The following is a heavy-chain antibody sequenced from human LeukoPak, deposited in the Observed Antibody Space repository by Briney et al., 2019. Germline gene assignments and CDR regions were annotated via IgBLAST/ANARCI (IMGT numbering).Heavy chain of an antibody. CDR2: VNLQGST. CDR1: GGSITNTNY. CDR3: AREGGPYRPLDY. V-gene: IGHV4-4*02. Sequence: SETLSLTCGVSGGSITNTNYWTWVRQPPGKGLEWIGEVNLQGSTNYNPSLMGRVAIAVDTSGNHISLQLTSVTAADTAVYYCAREGGPYRPLDYSGQGTLVTVSS. J-gene: IGHJ4*02.